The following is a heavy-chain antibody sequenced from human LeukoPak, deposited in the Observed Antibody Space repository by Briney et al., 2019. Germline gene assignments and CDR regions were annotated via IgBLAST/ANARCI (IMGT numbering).Heavy chain of an antibody. D-gene: IGHD3-22*01. CDR1: GFTFSSYA. CDR2: ISGSGGST. CDR3: ARARIVDVITKYFHH. Sequence: GGSLRLSCAASGFTFSSYAMSWVRQAPGKGLEWVSAISGSGGSTNYADSVKGRFTISRDNSKNTLYLQMNSLRAEDTAVYYCARARIVDVITKYFHHWGQGTLVTVSS. J-gene: IGHJ1*01. V-gene: IGHV3-23*01.